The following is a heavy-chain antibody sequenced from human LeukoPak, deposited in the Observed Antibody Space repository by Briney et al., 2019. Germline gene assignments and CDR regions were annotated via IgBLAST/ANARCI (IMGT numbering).Heavy chain of an antibody. Sequence: GGSLRLSCVASGFTFSDYYMSWIRQAPGKGLEWISYITNSGSTTFYADSVKGRFSISRDNANNSLFLQMNSLRADDTAVYYCTRDVRLRHKYYYMDVWGKGTTVTVSS. V-gene: IGHV3-11*04. D-gene: IGHD4-17*01. CDR1: GFTFSDYY. CDR3: TRDVRLRHKYYYMDV. CDR2: ITNSGSTT. J-gene: IGHJ6*03.